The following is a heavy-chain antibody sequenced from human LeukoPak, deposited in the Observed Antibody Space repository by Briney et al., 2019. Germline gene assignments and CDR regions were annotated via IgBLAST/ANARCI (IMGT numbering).Heavy chain of an antibody. CDR3: ARDRGRQAVAGTYDAFDI. CDR2: ISYDGNNK. CDR1: GFIFSSYA. Sequence: PGGSLRLSCAASGFIFSSYAMHWVRQAPGKGLEWVAVISYDGNNKYYADSVKGRFTISRDNSKRTLNLQMFRLRAEDTAVYYCARDRGRQAVAGTYDAFDIWGQGTMVTVSS. D-gene: IGHD6-19*01. V-gene: IGHV3-30*04. J-gene: IGHJ3*02.